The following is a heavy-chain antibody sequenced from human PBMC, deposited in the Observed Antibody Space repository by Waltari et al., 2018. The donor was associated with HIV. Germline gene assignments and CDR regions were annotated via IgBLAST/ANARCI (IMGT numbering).Heavy chain of an antibody. V-gene: IGHV1-8*01. CDR1: GYTFTSYD. J-gene: IGHJ4*02. Sequence: QVQLVQSGAEVKTPGASVKVSCKASGYTFTSYDINWVRQATGQGLEWMGWMNPNSVKTGYEQKFQGRVTMTRNASITTAYMELSSLRSEDTAVYFCARGIPAGRYETLTGQDYWGQGTLVTVSS. D-gene: IGHD3-9*01. CDR2: MNPNSVKT. CDR3: ARGIPAGRYETLTGQDY.